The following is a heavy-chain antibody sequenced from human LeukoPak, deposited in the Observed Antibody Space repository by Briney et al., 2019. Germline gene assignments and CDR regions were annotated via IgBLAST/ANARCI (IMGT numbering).Heavy chain of an antibody. CDR1: GFTFSSYN. D-gene: IGHD3-22*01. V-gene: IGHV3-21*01. CDR3: ASVDSSGYDAFDI. J-gene: IGHJ3*02. CDR2: ITSSSSYI. Sequence: GGSLRLSCAASGFTFSSYNMNWVRQAPGKGLEWVSSITSSSSYIYYADSVKGRFTISRDNAKNSLYLQMNSLRAEDTAVYYCASVDSSGYDAFDIWGQGTMVTVSS.